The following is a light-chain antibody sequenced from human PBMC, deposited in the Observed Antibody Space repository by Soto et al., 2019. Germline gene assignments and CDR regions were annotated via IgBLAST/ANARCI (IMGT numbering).Light chain of an antibody. CDR3: QQYAKSPPLT. V-gene: IGKV3-20*01. Sequence: EIVLTQSPGTLSLSPGERATLSCRASQSVSSSYLAWYQQKPGQAPRLLIYGASSRATGIPDRFSGSGSGTDFTLTSSRLEPEDFAVYYCQQYAKSPPLTFCGGTKVEIK. CDR2: GAS. J-gene: IGKJ4*01. CDR1: QSVSSSY.